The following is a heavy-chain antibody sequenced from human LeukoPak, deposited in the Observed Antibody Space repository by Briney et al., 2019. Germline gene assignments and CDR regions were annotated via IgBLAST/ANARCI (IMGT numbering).Heavy chain of an antibody. CDR2: ISGSGGST. J-gene: IGHJ4*02. Sequence: GGSLRLSCAASGFTFSNYAMSWVRQAPGKGLEWVSAISGSGGSTYYADSVKGRFTISRDNSKNTLYLQMNSLRAEDTAVYYCARDPLGTRPGFDYWGQGTLVTVSS. V-gene: IGHV3-23*01. CDR1: GFTFSNYA. CDR3: ARDPLGTRPGFDY. D-gene: IGHD1-1*01.